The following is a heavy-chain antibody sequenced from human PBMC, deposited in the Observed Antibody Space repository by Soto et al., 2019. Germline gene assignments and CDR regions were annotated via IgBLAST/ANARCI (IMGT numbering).Heavy chain of an antibody. V-gene: IGHV4-59*05. Sequence: PSETLSLTCTASGGSISSYYWSWIRQPPGKGLEWIGSIYYSGSTYYNPSLKSRVTISVDTSKNQFSLKLSSVTAADTAVYYCARHLRGRGTPGDYYGMDVWGQGTTVTVSS. CDR3: ARHLRGRGTPGDYYGMDV. CDR2: IYYSGST. J-gene: IGHJ6*02. D-gene: IGHD3-16*01. CDR1: GGSISSYY.